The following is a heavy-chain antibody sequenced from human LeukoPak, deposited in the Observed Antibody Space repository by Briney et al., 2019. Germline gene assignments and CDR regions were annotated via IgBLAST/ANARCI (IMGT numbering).Heavy chain of an antibody. CDR3: ARFYYDSSGYSVFDY. D-gene: IGHD3-22*01. CDR2: IYTSGST. J-gene: IGHJ4*02. Sequence: PSETLSLTCTVSGGSISSYYWSWIRQPAGKGLEWIGRIYTSGSTTYNPSLKSRVTMSVDTSKNQFSLKLSSVTAADTAVYYCARFYYDSSGYSVFDYWGQGTLVTVSS. CDR1: GGSISSYY. V-gene: IGHV4-4*07.